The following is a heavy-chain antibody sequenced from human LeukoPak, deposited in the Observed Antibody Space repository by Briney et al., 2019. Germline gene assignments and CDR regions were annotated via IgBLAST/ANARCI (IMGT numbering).Heavy chain of an antibody. Sequence: GRSLRLPCAASGFTFDDYAMHWVRQAPGKGLEWVSGISWNSGSIGYADSVKGRFTISRDDAKNSLYLQMNSLRAEDMALYYCARSAAGAHRYYYYYMDVWGKGTTVTVSS. V-gene: IGHV3-9*03. CDR2: ISWNSGSI. J-gene: IGHJ6*03. CDR1: GFTFDDYA. CDR3: ARSAAGAHRYYYYYMDV. D-gene: IGHD6-13*01.